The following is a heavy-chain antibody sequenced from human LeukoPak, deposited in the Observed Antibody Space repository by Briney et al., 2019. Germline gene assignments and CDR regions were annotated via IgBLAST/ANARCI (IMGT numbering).Heavy chain of an antibody. V-gene: IGHV1-69*04. Sequence: RXXPGQGLEWMGRIIPILGIANYAQKFQGRVTITADKSTSTAYMELSSLRSEDTAVYYCARAVYYYGMDVXGQGXT. CDR2: IIPILGIA. CDR3: ARAVYYYGMDV. J-gene: IGHJ6*02.